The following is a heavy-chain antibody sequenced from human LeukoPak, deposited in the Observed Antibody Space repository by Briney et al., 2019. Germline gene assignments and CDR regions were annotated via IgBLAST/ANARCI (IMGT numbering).Heavy chain of an antibody. CDR2: ISYDGSNK. CDR1: GFTFSSYG. V-gene: IGHV3-30*03. J-gene: IGHJ4*02. Sequence: GESLRLSCAASGFTFSSYGMHWVRQAPGKGLEWVAVISYDGSNKYYADSVKGRFTISRDNSKNTLYLQMNSLRAEDTAVYYCAIPSRVDYWGQGTLVTVSS. D-gene: IGHD2-2*01. CDR3: AIPSRVDY.